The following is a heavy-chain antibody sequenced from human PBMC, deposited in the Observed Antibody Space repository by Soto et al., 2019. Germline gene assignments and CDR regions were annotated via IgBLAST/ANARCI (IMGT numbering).Heavy chain of an antibody. J-gene: IGHJ4*02. D-gene: IGHD3-16*02. V-gene: IGHV3-30*18. Sequence: QVQLVESGGGVVQPGRSLRLSCAASGFTVSSYAMHWVRQAPGKGLEWVAVISYDGSDKYYADSVKGRFTISRDNSKNTLHLQMNSLRADDTAVYYCAKALGELSPESYDYWGQGTLITVSS. CDR2: ISYDGSDK. CDR3: AKALGELSPESYDY. CDR1: GFTVSSYA.